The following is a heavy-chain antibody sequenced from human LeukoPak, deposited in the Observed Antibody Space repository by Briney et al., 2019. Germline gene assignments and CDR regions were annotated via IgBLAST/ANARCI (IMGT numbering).Heavy chain of an antibody. CDR1: GGSISSGDYY. Sequence: SETLSLTCTVSGGSISSGDYYWSWIRQPPGKGLEWIGYIYYSGSTYYNPSLKSRVTISVDTSKNQLSLKLNSVTAADTAVYYCARSYDSSGLDAFGIWGQGTMVTVSS. V-gene: IGHV4-30-4*01. J-gene: IGHJ3*02. D-gene: IGHD3-22*01. CDR2: IYYSGST. CDR3: ARSYDSSGLDAFGI.